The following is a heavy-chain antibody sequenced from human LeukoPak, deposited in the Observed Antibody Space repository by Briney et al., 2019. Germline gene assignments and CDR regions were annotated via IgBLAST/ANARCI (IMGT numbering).Heavy chain of an antibody. J-gene: IGHJ4*02. CDR3: AGDVTIFGVVIRD. CDR2: ISSSSSYI. V-gene: IGHV3-21*01. Sequence: GGSLRLSCAASGFTFSSYSMNWVRQAPGKGLEWVSSISSSSSYIYYADSVKGRFTISRDNAKNSLYLQMNSLRAEDTAVYYCAGDVTIFGVVIRDWGQGTLVTVSS. CDR1: GFTFSSYS. D-gene: IGHD3-3*01.